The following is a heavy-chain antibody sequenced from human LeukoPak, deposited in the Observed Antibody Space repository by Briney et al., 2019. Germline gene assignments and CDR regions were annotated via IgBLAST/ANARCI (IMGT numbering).Heavy chain of an antibody. V-gene: IGHV3-23*01. CDR3: ASRQDLGWHYDN. D-gene: IGHD5-24*01. CDR1: GFTFSSYA. J-gene: IGHJ4*02. Sequence: GGSLRLSCAASGFTFSSYATSWVRLAPGKGLEWISGFSVPTDSTYYADSVKGRFTLSRDISKNTLYLQMNSLRAEDTAVYYCASRQDLGWHYDNWGQGTLVTVSS. CDR2: FSVPTDST.